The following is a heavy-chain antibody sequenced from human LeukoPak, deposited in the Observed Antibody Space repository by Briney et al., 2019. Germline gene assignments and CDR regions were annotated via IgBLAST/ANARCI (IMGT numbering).Heavy chain of an antibody. Sequence: GGSLRLSCVASGFRFSGYGMHWVRQAPGKGLEWVSFIRNDGSNEFYADSVKGRLTIFRDNSKNILFLQMNSLRAEDTAVYYCAKDLYFASGSYPRRLDYWGQGTLVTVSS. D-gene: IGHD3-10*01. J-gene: IGHJ4*02. CDR1: GFRFSGYG. V-gene: IGHV3-30*02. CDR2: IRNDGSNE. CDR3: AKDLYFASGSYPRRLDY.